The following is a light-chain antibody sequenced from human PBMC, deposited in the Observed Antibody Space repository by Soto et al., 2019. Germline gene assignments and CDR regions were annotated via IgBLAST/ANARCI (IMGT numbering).Light chain of an antibody. CDR1: QSDTNAY. Sequence: EMVVTQSPGTLSLSPGERATLSCRASQSDTNAYLTWYQQKPGQAPRLLIYGASTRATGIPDRFSGSGSGTDFTLTISRVEPVDFAVYYCHYYGGPFGGGTKIEIK. CDR2: GAS. CDR3: HYYGGP. J-gene: IGKJ4*01. V-gene: IGKV3-20*01.